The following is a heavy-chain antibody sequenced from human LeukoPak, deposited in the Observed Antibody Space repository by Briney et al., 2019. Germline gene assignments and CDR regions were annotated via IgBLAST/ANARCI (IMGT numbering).Heavy chain of an antibody. J-gene: IGHJ6*03. CDR1: GFTFSGYW. CDR2: IKQDGSEK. V-gene: IGHV3-7*01. D-gene: IGHD6-6*01. CDR3: ARVLEYSSSMYYYYYYYMDV. Sequence: GGSLRLSCAASGFTFSGYWMSWVRQAPGKGLEWVANIKQDGSEKYYVDSVKGRFTISRDNAKNSLYLQMNSLRAEDTAVYYCARVLEYSSSMYYYYYYYMDVWGKGTTATVSS.